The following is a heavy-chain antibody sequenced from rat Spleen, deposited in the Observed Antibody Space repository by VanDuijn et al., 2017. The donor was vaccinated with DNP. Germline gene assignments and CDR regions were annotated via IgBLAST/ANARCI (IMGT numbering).Heavy chain of an antibody. V-gene: IGHV2-8*01. D-gene: IGHD5-1*01. CDR1: GFSLTVYS. CDR2: MRYNGDT. CDR3: TRGTGSPYYFDY. J-gene: IGHJ2*01. Sequence: QVQLTESGPGLVQPSETLSLTCTVSGFSLTVYSVYWVRQPSGKGLEWMGRMRYNGDTSYNSTLKSRLSISRDTSKNQVFLKMNSLQTDDTGTYFCTRGTGSPYYFDYWGQGVMVTVSS.